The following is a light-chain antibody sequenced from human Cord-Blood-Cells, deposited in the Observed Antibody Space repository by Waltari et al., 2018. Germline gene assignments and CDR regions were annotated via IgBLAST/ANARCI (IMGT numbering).Light chain of an antibody. J-gene: IGKJ1*01. V-gene: IGKV3-20*01. CDR3: QQYGSSPRT. Sequence: EIVLTQSPGTLSLSPGGRATLSCRASQSVSSSYLAWYQQKPRQAPRLLIYGASSRATGIPDRFSGGGSGTDFTLTISRLEPEDFAVYYCQQYGSSPRTFGQGTKVEIK. CDR2: GAS. CDR1: QSVSSSY.